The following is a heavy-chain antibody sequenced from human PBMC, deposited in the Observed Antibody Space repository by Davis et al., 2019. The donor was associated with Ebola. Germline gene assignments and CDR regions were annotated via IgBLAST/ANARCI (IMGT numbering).Heavy chain of an antibody. CDR2: IIPIFRST. V-gene: IGHV1-69*13. D-gene: IGHD3-22*01. CDR3: ARVRTGYYYDSSDSPSWFDP. Sequence: SSVTVPCQASGDTFSSFGFSWVRQPPGQGLEGMGGIIPIFRSTNYEHKFQGRVTITADESTRTVYMDLSGLRPDDTAVYYCARVRTGYYYDSSDSPSWFDPWGQGTLVTVSS. CDR1: GDTFSSFG. J-gene: IGHJ5*02.